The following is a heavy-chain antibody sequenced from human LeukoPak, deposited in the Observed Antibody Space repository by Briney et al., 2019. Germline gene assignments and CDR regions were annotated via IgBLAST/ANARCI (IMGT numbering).Heavy chain of an antibody. V-gene: IGHV1-18*01. D-gene: IGHD1-26*01. Sequence: ASVKVSCKASGYTFTSYGISWVRQAPGQGLEWMGWISAYNGNTNYAQKLQGRVTMTRDTSISTAYMELSRLRSDDTAVYYCARDQWELLAGIDYWGQGTLVTVSS. J-gene: IGHJ4*02. CDR2: ISAYNGNT. CDR1: GYTFTSYG. CDR3: ARDQWELLAGIDY.